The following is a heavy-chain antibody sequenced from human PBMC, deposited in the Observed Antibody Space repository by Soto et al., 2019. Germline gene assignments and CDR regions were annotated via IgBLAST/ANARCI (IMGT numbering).Heavy chain of an antibody. CDR2: ISYDGSNK. J-gene: IGHJ4*02. V-gene: IGHV3-30-3*01. CDR3: ARDLGGYDYVWGSYRSPPDY. D-gene: IGHD3-16*02. CDR1: GFTFSSYA. Sequence: QVQLVESGGGVVQPGRSLRLSCAASGFTFSSYAMHWVRQAPGKGLEWVAVISYDGSNKYYADSVKGRFTISRDNSKNTLYLQMNSLRAEDTAVYYCARDLGGYDYVWGSYRSPPDYWGQGTLVTVSS.